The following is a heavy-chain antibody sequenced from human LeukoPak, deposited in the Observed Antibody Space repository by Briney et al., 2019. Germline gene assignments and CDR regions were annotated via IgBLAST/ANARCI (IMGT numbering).Heavy chain of an antibody. Sequence: ASVKVSCKAFGYTFTSNYMHWVRQAPGQRPEWMGVISPSGGSTTYAQKFQGRVTLTRDMSTSTDYLELSSLRSEDTAVYYCARDNSVRDEAWWFNPWGQGTLVTASS. CDR2: ISPSGGST. J-gene: IGHJ5*02. D-gene: IGHD5-24*01. V-gene: IGHV1-46*01. CDR3: ARDNSVRDEAWWFNP. CDR1: GYTFTSNY.